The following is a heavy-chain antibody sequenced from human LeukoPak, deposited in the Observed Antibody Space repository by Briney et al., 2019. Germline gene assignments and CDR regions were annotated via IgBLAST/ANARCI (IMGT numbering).Heavy chain of an antibody. Sequence: GGSLRLSCVASGFTFSTFWITWVRQAPGKVLEWVANIKQDGTEKYYVDSVKGRFTISRDNAKNSLYVQMDSLRAEDTAVYYCAKGWSFDIRGQGTMVTVTS. D-gene: IGHD2-15*01. CDR1: GFTFSTFW. CDR2: IKQDGTEK. CDR3: AKGWSFDI. J-gene: IGHJ3*02. V-gene: IGHV3-7*01.